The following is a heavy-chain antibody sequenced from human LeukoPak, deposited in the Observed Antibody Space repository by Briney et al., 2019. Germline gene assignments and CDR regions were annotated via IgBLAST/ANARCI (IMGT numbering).Heavy chain of an antibody. D-gene: IGHD4-23*01. CDR2: ITSSGIT. V-gene: IGHV3-11*04. CDR1: GFTLSDYY. CDR3: AREYDYGGNRPGCFQH. Sequence: GGSLRLSCAASGFTLSDYYMTWIRQAPGKELEWISYITSSGITYYADSVKGRFTISRDNARTSLYLQMINLRVDDTAVYYCAREYDYGGNRPGCFQHWGQGTLVTVSS. J-gene: IGHJ1*01.